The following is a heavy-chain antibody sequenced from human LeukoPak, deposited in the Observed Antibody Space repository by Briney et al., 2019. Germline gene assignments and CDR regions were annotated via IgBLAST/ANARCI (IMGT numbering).Heavy chain of an antibody. CDR3: ASSYCSSTTCYYPFDY. J-gene: IGHJ4*02. D-gene: IGHD2-2*01. V-gene: IGHV4-39*01. Sequence: SETLSLTCTVSGGSISSSSYYWGWIRQPPGKGLEWIASIYYSGSTYYNPSLTSRVTISVDTSKNKFSLKLSSVTAADTAVYYCASSYCSSTTCYYPFDYWGQGTLVTVSS. CDR2: IYYSGST. CDR1: GGSISSSSYY.